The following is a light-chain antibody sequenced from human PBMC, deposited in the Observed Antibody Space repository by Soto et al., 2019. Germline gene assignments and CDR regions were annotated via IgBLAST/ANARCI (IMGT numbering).Light chain of an antibody. V-gene: IGKV3-11*01. CDR1: QTASSI. CDR3: QQRSDSLT. CDR2: GAS. Sequence: IVLVKASATLPFSSGGGTTPPCWGARQTASSILAWYQQKPGQAPRLLIYGASTRATGIPARFSGGGSGTDFTLSISSLEPEDFAVYYCQQRSDSLTFGGGTKVDI. J-gene: IGKJ4*01.